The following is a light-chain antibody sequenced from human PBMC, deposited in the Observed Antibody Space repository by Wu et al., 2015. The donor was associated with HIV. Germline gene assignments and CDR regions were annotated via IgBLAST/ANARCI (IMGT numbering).Light chain of an antibody. J-gene: IGKJ1*01. CDR2: GAS. V-gene: IGKV3-20*01. Sequence: EIVLTQSPGTLSLSPGERATLSCRASQSISSYLAWYQRKPGQAPRLLIYGASNRATDIPDRFSGSGSGTDFTLTISRLEPEDFAVYYCQQYVTSPWTFGQGTKVEIK. CDR1: QSISSY. CDR3: QQYVTSPWT.